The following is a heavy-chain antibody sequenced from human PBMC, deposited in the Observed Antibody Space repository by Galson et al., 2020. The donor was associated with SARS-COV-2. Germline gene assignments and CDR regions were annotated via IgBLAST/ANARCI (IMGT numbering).Heavy chain of an antibody. Sequence: TGGSLRLSCAASAFTFSSYGMPWVRQAPGKGLEWVAVISYAGSNKYYADSVKGRFTISNDNSKHTLYLQMNSLRAEDTAVYYCAKDLGVDTAMVLGWGYYGMDVWGQGTTVTVSS. D-gene: IGHD5-18*01. J-gene: IGHJ6*02. CDR2: ISYAGSNK. CDR3: AKDLGVDTAMVLGWGYYGMDV. CDR1: AFTFSSYG. V-gene: IGHV3-30*18.